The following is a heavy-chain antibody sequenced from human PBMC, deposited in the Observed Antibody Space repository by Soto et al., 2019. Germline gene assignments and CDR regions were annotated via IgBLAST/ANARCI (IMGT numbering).Heavy chain of an antibody. CDR1: GGTFSSYA. Sequence: QVQLVQSGAEVKKPGSSVKVSCKASGGTFSSYAISWVRQAPGQGLEWMGGIIPIFGTANYAQKFQGRVTITADESTSTAYLELRSVRSEDTAVYYCARDNLGYCSGGSCYSFFFDYWGQGTLVTVSS. CDR3: ARDNLGYCSGGSCYSFFFDY. D-gene: IGHD2-15*01. J-gene: IGHJ4*02. CDR2: IIPIFGTA. V-gene: IGHV1-69*01.